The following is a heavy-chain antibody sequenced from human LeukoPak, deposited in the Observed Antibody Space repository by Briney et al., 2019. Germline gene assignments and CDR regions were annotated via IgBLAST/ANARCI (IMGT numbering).Heavy chain of an antibody. CDR3: ARVFYLNGFDI. V-gene: IGHV1-18*01. Sequence: GASVKVSCKASGYTFSSYGILWVRQAPGQGLEWMGWISVYNGNTKYAQKFQGRVTMTTDTSTSTAYMELRSLRSDDTAVYYCARVFYLNGFDIWGQGTMVTVSS. J-gene: IGHJ3*02. CDR1: GYTFSSYG. CDR2: ISVYNGNT.